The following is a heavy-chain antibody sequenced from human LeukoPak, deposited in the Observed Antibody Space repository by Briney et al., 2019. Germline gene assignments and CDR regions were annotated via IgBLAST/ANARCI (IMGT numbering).Heavy chain of an antibody. CDR1: GFTFSDYY. V-gene: IGHV3-11*03. J-gene: IGHJ4*02. CDR3: AGGPRWGGYRFVDY. Sequence: GGSLRLSCVASGFTFSDYYMSWIRQAPGKGLEWVSYISSSSSYTNNADSVKGRFTISRDNAKNSLYLQMNSLRAEDTAVYYCAGGPRWGGYRFVDYWGQGTLVTVSS. CDR2: ISSSSSYT. D-gene: IGHD3-16*02.